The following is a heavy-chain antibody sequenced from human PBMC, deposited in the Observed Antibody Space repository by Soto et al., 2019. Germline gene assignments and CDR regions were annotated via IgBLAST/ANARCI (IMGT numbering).Heavy chain of an antibody. CDR2: TYYRSKWYN. V-gene: IGHV6-1*01. CDR1: GDSVASHSAA. J-gene: IGHJ6*02. CDR3: ARVSAALYYYYGMDV. Sequence: SQTLSLTCAISGDSVASHSAAWNWISPSPSRGLEWLGRTYYRSKWYNDYAVSVKSRITINPDTSKNQFSLQLNSVTPEDTAVYYCARVSAALYYYYGMDVWGQGTTVTVSS. D-gene: IGHD6-13*01.